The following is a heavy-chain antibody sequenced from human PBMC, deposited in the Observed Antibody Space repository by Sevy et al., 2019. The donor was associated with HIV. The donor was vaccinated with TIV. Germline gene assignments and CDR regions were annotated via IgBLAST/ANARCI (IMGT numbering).Heavy chain of an antibody. CDR2: INHSGST. Sequence: SETLSLTCAVYGGPFSGYYWSWIRQPPGKGLEWIGEINHSGSTNYNPSLKSRVTISVDTSKNQFSLKLSSVTAADTAVYYCARHCGSTSCSHAFDIWGQGTMVTVSS. CDR3: ARHCGSTSCSHAFDI. V-gene: IGHV4-34*01. J-gene: IGHJ3*02. CDR1: GGPFSGYY. D-gene: IGHD2-2*01.